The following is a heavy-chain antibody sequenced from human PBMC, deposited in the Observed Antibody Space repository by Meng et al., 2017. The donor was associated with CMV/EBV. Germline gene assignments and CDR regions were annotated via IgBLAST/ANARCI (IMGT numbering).Heavy chain of an antibody. CDR3: ARESRWLRLGDYYYGMDV. D-gene: IGHD5-12*01. CDR1: GFTFSSYA. Sequence: GSLILSCAASGFTFSSYAMHWVRQAPGKGLEWVAVISYDGSNKYYADSVKGRFTISRDNSKNTLYLQMNSLRAEDTAVYYCARESRWLRLGDYYYGMDVWGQGTTVTVSS. V-gene: IGHV3-30*04. CDR2: ISYDGSNK. J-gene: IGHJ6*02.